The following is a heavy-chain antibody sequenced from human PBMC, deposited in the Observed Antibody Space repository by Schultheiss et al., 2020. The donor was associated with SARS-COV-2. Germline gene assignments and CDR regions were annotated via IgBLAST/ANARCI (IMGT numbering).Heavy chain of an antibody. V-gene: IGHV1-18*01. Sequence: ASVKVSCKTSGYTFTNYGFSWVRQAPGQRLEWMGWINAGNGNTKYSQKFQGRVTITRDTSASTAYMELRSLRSDDTAVYYCARDLIRDPYYYYGMDVWGQGTTVTVSS. CDR2: INAGNGNT. CDR1: GYTFTNYG. D-gene: IGHD5-24*01. CDR3: ARDLIRDPYYYYGMDV. J-gene: IGHJ6*02.